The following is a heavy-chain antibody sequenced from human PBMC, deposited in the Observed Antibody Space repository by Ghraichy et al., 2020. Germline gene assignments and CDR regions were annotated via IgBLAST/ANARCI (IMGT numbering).Heavy chain of an antibody. J-gene: IGHJ3*02. CDR1: GGSFSGYY. CDR3: ARRQLYDFWSGDDAFDI. D-gene: IGHD3-3*01. Sequence: SETLSLTCAAYGGSFSGYYWSWIRQPPGKGLEWIGEINYSGSTNYNPSLKSRVTISIDTSNIQHSLKLSSVTAADTAVYYCARRQLYDFWSGDDAFDIWGQGTMVTVSS. V-gene: IGHV4-34*01. CDR2: INYSGST.